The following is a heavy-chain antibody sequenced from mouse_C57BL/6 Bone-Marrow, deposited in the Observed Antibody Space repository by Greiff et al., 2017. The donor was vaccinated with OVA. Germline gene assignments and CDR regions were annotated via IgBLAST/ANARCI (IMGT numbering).Heavy chain of an antibody. V-gene: IGHV2-2*01. CDR2: IWSGGST. CDR3: TRTGWLYYYAMDY. J-gene: IGHJ4*01. D-gene: IGHD2-3*01. Sequence: VKLVESGPGLVQPSQSLSITCTVSGFSLTSYGVHWVRQSPGKGLEWLGVIWSGGSTDYNAAFISRLSISKDNSKSQDFFKMNRLQADDTAIYYCTRTGWLYYYAMDYWGQGTSVTVSS. CDR1: GFSLTSYG.